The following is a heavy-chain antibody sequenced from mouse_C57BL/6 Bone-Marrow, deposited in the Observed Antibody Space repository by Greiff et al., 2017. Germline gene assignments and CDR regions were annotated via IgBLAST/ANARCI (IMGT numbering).Heavy chain of an antibody. CDR2: IHPNSGST. J-gene: IGHJ2*01. Sequence: QVQLQQPGAELVKPGASVKLSCKASGYTFTSYWMHWVKQRPGQGLEWIGMIHPNSGSTNYNEKFKSKATLTVDKSSSTAYMQLSSLTSKDSAVYYCARVDLLRGYWGQGTTLTVSS. D-gene: IGHD2-1*01. V-gene: IGHV1-64*01. CDR3: ARVDLLRGY. CDR1: GYTFTSYW.